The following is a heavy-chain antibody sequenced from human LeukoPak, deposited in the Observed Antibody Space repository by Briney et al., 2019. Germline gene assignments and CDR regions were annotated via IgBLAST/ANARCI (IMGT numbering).Heavy chain of an antibody. Sequence: QPGGSLRLSCAASGFTFSSYAMSWVRQAPGKGLEWVSAISGSGGTTYYADSVKGRFTISRDNSKNTPYLQMNSLRAEDTAVYYCARDLLEWYFDYWGQGTLVTVSS. CDR2: ISGSGGTT. CDR1: GFTFSSYA. V-gene: IGHV3-23*01. J-gene: IGHJ4*02. D-gene: IGHD3-3*01. CDR3: ARDLLEWYFDY.